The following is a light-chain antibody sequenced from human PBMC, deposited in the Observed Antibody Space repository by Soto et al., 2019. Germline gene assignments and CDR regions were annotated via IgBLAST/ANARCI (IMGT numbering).Light chain of an antibody. J-gene: IGLJ1*01. V-gene: IGLV2-11*01. CDR2: DVS. Sequence: LTQPRSVSGSPGQSVTISWTGTSSDVGGYNYVSWYQQHPGKAPKLMIYDVSKRPSGVPDRFSGSKSGNTASLTISGLQAEDEADYYCCSYAGSYTYVFGTGTKVTVL. CDR3: CSYAGSYTYV. CDR1: SSDVGGYNY.